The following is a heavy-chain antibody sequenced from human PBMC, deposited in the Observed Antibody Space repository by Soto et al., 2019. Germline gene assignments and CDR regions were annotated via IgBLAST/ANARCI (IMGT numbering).Heavy chain of an antibody. J-gene: IGHJ3*02. CDR3: ARDSGLAYYYDSSGYYCGAYDI. CDR1: GGSISSYY. V-gene: IGHV4-59*01. D-gene: IGHD3-22*01. CDR2: IYYSGST. Sequence: SETLSLTCTVSGGSISSYYWSWIRQPPGKGLEWIGYIYYSGSTNYNPSLKSRVTISVDTSKNQFSLKLSSVTAADTAVYYCARDSGLAYYYDSSGYYCGAYDIWGQGTMVTVSS.